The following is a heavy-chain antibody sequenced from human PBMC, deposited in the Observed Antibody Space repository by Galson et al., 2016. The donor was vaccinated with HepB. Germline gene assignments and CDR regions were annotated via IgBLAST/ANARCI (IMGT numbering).Heavy chain of an antibody. Sequence: SVKVSCKVSGYTLTDLSMHWVRQTPRKGLEWMGGFDPDKADTIYAQKFQGRVTMTEDTSTDTAYMDLSGLRSEDTAVYSCAIDRVGIGSLENWGQGTLVTVSS. D-gene: IGHD1-26*01. V-gene: IGHV1-24*01. CDR3: AIDRVGIGSLEN. CDR1: GYTLTDLS. J-gene: IGHJ4*02. CDR2: FDPDKADT.